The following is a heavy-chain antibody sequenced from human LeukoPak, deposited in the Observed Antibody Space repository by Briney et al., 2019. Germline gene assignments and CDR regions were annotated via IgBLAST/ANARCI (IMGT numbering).Heavy chain of an antibody. J-gene: IGHJ6*02. CDR3: ARERRFYYYYYGMDV. D-gene: IGHD3-16*01. Sequence: GGSLRLSCAASGFTFSSYEMNWVRQAPGKGLEWVSYISSSGSTIYYADSVKGRFTISRDNAKNSLYLQMNSLRAEDTAVYYCARERRFYYYYYGMDVWGQGTTATVSS. V-gene: IGHV3-48*03. CDR2: ISSSGSTI. CDR1: GFTFSSYE.